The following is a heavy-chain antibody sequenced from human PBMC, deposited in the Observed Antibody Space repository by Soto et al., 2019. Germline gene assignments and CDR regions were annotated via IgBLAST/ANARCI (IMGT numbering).Heavy chain of an antibody. J-gene: IGHJ4*02. CDR2: IKQDGSEK. CDR1: GFTFSSYW. D-gene: IGHD5-18*01. CDR3: ARVGYSYGYYYFDY. V-gene: IGHV3-7*01. Sequence: VGSLRLSCAASGFTFSSYWMSWVRQAPGKGLEWVANIKQDGSEKYYVDSVKGRFTISRDNAKNSLYLQMNSLRAEDTAVYYCARVGYSYGYYYFDYWGQGTLVTVSS.